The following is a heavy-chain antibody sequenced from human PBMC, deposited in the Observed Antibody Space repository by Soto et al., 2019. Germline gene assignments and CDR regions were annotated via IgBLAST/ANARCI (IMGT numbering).Heavy chain of an antibody. CDR1: GFTFSSYA. D-gene: IGHD3-22*01. CDR2: ISGSGGST. V-gene: IGHV3-23*01. J-gene: IGHJ4*02. CDR3: AKDPRHYYDSSGYPLH. Sequence: GGYLRLSCAASGFTFSSYAMSWVRQAPGKGLEWVSAISGSGGSTYYADSVKGRFTISRDNSKNTLYLQMNSLRAEDTAVYYCAKDPRHYYDSSGYPLHWGQGTLVIVSS.